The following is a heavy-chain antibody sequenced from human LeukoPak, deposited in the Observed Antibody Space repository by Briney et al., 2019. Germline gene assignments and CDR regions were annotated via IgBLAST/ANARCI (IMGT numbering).Heavy chain of an antibody. V-gene: IGHV3-73*01. CDR3: AKHSHDGSAPYYEVQLDY. CDR1: GFTFSGSA. CDR2: IRSKANSYAT. J-gene: IGHJ4*02. Sequence: GGSLRLSCAASGFTFSGSAMHWVRQASGKGLEWVGRIRSKANSYATAYAASVKGRFAISRDNSKNTVYLQMNSLRAEDTAIYYCAKHSHDGSAPYYEVQLDYWGQGTLVTVSS. D-gene: IGHD3-22*01.